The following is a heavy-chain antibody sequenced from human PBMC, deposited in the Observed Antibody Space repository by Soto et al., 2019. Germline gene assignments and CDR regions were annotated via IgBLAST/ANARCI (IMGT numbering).Heavy chain of an antibody. Sequence: LRLSCTVSGFAFNSYGINWVRQAPGKGLEWVSSISKSDYTYYSDSVKGRFTISRDNAKNSVSLQMNTLRVEDTAVYYCAREDSIIIPDVSDFWGQGTLVTVSS. D-gene: IGHD3-22*01. J-gene: IGHJ4*02. CDR3: AREDSIIIPDVSDF. CDR2: ISKSDYT. V-gene: IGHV3-21*01. CDR1: GFAFNSYG.